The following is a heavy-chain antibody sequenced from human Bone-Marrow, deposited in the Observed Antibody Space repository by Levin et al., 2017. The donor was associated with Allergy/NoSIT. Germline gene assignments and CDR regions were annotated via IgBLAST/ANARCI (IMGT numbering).Heavy chain of an antibody. CDR2: IFFDGFKE. Sequence: GGSLRLSCAASGFAFSNYGMHWIRQTPGKGLEWVAVIFFDGFKEYYADSVKGRFTISRDNSKNTLHLQMNSLRPDDTAVYYCAKSYCGGDCPFTYYFDHWGQGTLVVVSS. J-gene: IGHJ4*02. D-gene: IGHD2-21*02. V-gene: IGHV3-30*18. CDR3: AKSYCGGDCPFTYYFDH. CDR1: GFAFSNYG.